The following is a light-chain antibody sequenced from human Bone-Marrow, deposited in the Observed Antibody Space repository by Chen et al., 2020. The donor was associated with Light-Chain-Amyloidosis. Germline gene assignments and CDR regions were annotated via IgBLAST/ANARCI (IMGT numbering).Light chain of an antibody. J-gene: IGLJ3*02. CDR3: QVWDRSSDRPV. Sequence: SYVLTHPSSVSVAQGQTATIACGGNNIGPTSVHWYQQTPGQAPLLVVNDDSDRPSGIPERLSGSNSGNTATLTISRVEAGDEADYYCQVWDRSSDRPVFGGGTKLTVL. V-gene: IGLV3-21*02. CDR1: NIGPTS. CDR2: DDS.